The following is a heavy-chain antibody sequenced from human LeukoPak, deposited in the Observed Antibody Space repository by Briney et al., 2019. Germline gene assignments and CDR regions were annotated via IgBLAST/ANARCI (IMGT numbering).Heavy chain of an antibody. V-gene: IGHV3-9*01. Sequence: GRSLRLSCAASGFTFDDYAMHWVRQAPGKGLEWVSGISWNSGSIGYADSVKGRFTISRDNAKNSLYLQMNSLRAEDTAVYYCARNNVLLWFGEFNYYYYYGMDVWGQGTTVTVSS. CDR2: ISWNSGSI. CDR1: GFTFDDYA. D-gene: IGHD3-10*01. CDR3: ARNNVLLWFGEFNYYYYYGMDV. J-gene: IGHJ6*02.